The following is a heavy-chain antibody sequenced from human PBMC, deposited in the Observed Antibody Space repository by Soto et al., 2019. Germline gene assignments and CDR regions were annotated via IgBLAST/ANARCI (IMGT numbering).Heavy chain of an antibody. Sequence: QVQLVQSGAEVKKPGASVKVSCKASGYTFTSYYMHWVRQAPGQGLEWMGIINPSGGSTSYAQKFQGRVPRTRDTSTSTVYMELSSLRSEDTAVYYCARPGSYYDILTGYYTYDAFDSWGQGTMVTVSS. CDR1: GYTFTSYY. D-gene: IGHD3-9*01. V-gene: IGHV1-46*01. J-gene: IGHJ3*02. CDR3: ARPGSYYDILTGYYTYDAFDS. CDR2: INPSGGST.